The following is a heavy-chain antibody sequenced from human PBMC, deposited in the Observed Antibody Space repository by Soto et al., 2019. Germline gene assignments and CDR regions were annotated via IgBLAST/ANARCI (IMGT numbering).Heavy chain of an antibody. CDR1: GGSISSGGYP. J-gene: IGHJ6*02. CDR2: IHHSGST. V-gene: IGHV4-30-2*01. Sequence: SETLSLTCAVSGGSISSGGYPWSWIRQPPGKGLEWIGYIHHSGSTYYNPSLKSRVTISVDRSKNQFSLKLSSVTAADTAVYYCASYYYYYGMDVWGQGTTVTVSS. CDR3: ASYYYYYGMDV.